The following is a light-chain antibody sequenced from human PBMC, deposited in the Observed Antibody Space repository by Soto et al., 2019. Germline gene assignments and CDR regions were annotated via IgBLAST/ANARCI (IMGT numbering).Light chain of an antibody. CDR1: NSNIGYNS. Sequence: QSVLTQPPSVSGTPGQRVTISCSGSNSNIGYNSVYWYQQLPGTAPKLLIYRSHERPSGVPDRFSGSKSGTSAALAISGLRSDDEADYSCATWDDNLSGLVFGGGTKVTVL. J-gene: IGLJ3*02. V-gene: IGLV1-47*01. CDR2: RSH. CDR3: ATWDDNLSGLV.